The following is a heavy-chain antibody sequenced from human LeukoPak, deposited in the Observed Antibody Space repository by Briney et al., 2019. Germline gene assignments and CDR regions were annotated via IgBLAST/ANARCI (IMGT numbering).Heavy chain of an antibody. Sequence: SETLSLTCAVSGGSISSTGYCWAWIRQPPGKGLEWIGTIYYSGSTYHNTSLKSRITMSVDTSRNQFSLKLSSVDAADTAVYYCAKAGVRYFDSSGMYAFDFWGQGTTVTVSS. V-gene: IGHV4-39*01. CDR1: GGSISSTGYC. CDR3: AKAGVRYFDSSGMYAFDF. J-gene: IGHJ3*01. D-gene: IGHD3-22*01. CDR2: IYYSGST.